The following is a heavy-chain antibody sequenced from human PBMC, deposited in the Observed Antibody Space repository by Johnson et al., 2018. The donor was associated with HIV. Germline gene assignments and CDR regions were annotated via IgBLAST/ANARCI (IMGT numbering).Heavy chain of an antibody. CDR3: ARDRGGTRGAFDI. Sequence: QVQLVESGGGLVQPGGSLRLSCAASGFTFSSYAMHWVRQAPGKGLEWVAVISYDGSNKYYADSVTGRFTISRDNSKNTLYLQMNSLRAEATAVYYCARDRGGTRGAFDIWGQGTMVTVSS. J-gene: IGHJ3*02. CDR1: GFTFSSYA. V-gene: IGHV3-30-3*01. D-gene: IGHD1-1*01. CDR2: ISYDGSNK.